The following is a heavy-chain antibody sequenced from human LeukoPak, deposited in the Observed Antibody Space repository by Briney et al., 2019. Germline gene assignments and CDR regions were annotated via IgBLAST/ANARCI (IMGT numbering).Heavy chain of an antibody. J-gene: IGHJ3*02. D-gene: IGHD3-10*01. CDR3: ARGWFGPDS. CDR1: GFTFSGHS. Sequence: PGGSLRLSCAASGFTFSGHSMHWVRQAPGKGLVWISGISNDGTTTNYADSVKGRLTISRDNAKNTLYLQMKSLRAEDTAVYYCARGWFGPDSWDQGTMVTVSS. V-gene: IGHV3-74*01. CDR2: ISNDGTTT.